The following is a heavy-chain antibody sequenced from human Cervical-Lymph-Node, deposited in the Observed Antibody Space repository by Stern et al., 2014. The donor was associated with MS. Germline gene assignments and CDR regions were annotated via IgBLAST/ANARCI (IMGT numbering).Heavy chain of an antibody. Sequence: QLQLQESGSGLVKPSQTLSITCAVSGGSISSGGYSWSWIRQPPGKGLAWIVYINHSAITYYNPSRKIRVTISVARSKTQFSLKLISVTAADTAVYYCARSSTVTPNAFDIWGQGTMVTVSS. J-gene: IGHJ3*02. D-gene: IGHD4-17*01. CDR1: GGSISSGGYS. CDR2: INHSAIT. CDR3: ARSSTVTPNAFDI. V-gene: IGHV4-30-2*01.